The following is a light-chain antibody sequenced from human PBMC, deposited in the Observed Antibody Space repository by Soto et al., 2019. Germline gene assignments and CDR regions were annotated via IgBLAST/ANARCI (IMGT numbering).Light chain of an antibody. CDR2: EVN. V-gene: IGLV2-14*01. Sequence: QSVLTQPASVSGSPGQSITISCTGTSSDIGHYNYVSWYQQYPGKAPKLMIYEVNNRPSGVSNRFSGFKSGNTASLTISGLQAEDEADYYCTSYTSISTYVFGTGTKVTVL. J-gene: IGLJ1*01. CDR1: SSDIGHYNY. CDR3: TSYTSISTYV.